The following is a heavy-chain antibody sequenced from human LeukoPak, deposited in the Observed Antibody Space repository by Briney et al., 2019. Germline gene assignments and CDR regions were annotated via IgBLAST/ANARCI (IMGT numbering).Heavy chain of an antibody. D-gene: IGHD6-13*01. CDR1: GFTFSSFG. J-gene: IGHJ5*02. Sequence: GGSLTLSCAASGFTFSSFGMHWVRQAPGKGLEWVAVIWYDASNKYYADSVKGRFTISRDNSKNTLFLQMNSLRDDDTAVYYCVRGVGVSRFNYFDPWGQGTLVLVSS. V-gene: IGHV3-33*01. CDR2: IWYDASNK. CDR3: VRGVGVSRFNYFDP.